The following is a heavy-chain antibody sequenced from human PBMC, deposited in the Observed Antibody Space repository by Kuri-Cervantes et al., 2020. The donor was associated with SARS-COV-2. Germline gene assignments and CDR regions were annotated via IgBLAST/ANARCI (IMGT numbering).Heavy chain of an antibody. CDR1: GGSISSSSYY. CDR3: AKETTGYYYYMDV. D-gene: IGHD4-17*01. CDR2: IRYDGSNK. J-gene: IGHJ6*03. Sequence: GGSLRLSCTVSGGSISSSSYYWGWIRQPPGKGLEWVAFIRYDGSNKYYADSVKGRFTISRDNSKNTLYLQMNSLRAEDTAVYYCAKETTGYYYYMDVWGKGTTVTVSS. V-gene: IGHV3-30*02.